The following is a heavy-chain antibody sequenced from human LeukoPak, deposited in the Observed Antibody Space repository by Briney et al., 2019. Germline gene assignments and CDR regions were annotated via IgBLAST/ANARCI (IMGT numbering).Heavy chain of an antibody. CDR2: IHFDGGYK. Sequence: GGSLRLSCAASGFTFSSYGMHWVRQAPGKGLEWVALIHFDGGYKYNADSVKGRFTISRDNSKSTLYLQMNGLTAEDTAVYYCAKADRTGSYSYYCMDVWGKGTTVTVSS. CDR1: GFTFSSYG. V-gene: IGHV3-30*02. CDR3: AKADRTGSYSYYCMDV. D-gene: IGHD1-14*01. J-gene: IGHJ6*03.